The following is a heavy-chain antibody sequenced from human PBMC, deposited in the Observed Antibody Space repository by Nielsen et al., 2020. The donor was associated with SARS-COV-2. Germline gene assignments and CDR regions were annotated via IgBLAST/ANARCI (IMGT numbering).Heavy chain of an antibody. D-gene: IGHD2-8*01. J-gene: IGHJ4*02. V-gene: IGHV3-21*01. CDR1: GLTFSIYS. CDR2: ISSSGSYI. Sequence: GGSLRLSCAASGLTFSIYSMMWVRQAPGKGLEWVSHISSSGSYIYYADSVKGRFTISRDNAKNSVYLQMNSLRAEDTAVYYCATDQYCPNGICSSGGRDYWGRGTLVAVSS. CDR3: ATDQYCPNGICSSGGRDY.